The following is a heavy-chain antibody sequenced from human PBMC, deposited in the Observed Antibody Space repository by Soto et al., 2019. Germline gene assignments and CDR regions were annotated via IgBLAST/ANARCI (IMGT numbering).Heavy chain of an antibody. CDR3: AGDEGCRGGDCYRLRY. CDR1: GFTFSSYG. V-gene: IGHV3-33*01. CDR2: IWYDGSNE. J-gene: IGHJ4*02. D-gene: IGHD2-21*02. Sequence: QVQLVESGGGVVPPGRSLRLSCAASGFTFSSYGMHWVRQAPGKGLERVAVIWYDGSNEYYADSVKGRFTISRDNSKNTQYLQMNSLRAEDTAVYYCAGDEGCRGGDCYRLRYWGQGTLVTVSS.